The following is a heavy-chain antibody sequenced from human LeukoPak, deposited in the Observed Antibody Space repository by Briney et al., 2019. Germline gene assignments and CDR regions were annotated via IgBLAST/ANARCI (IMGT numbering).Heavy chain of an antibody. CDR2: ISSSGGTK. CDR1: GFTFSSYV. Sequence: VGSPRLSCGASGFTFSSYVMSWVRQAPGKGLEWVSVISSSGGTKYYADFVKGRFTISRDNSKNSLYLQMNSLRPEDTAVYYCAGRGDGNLYYFDHWGQGTLVTASS. J-gene: IGHJ4*02. V-gene: IGHV3-23*01. CDR3: AGRGDGNLYYFDH. D-gene: IGHD5-24*01.